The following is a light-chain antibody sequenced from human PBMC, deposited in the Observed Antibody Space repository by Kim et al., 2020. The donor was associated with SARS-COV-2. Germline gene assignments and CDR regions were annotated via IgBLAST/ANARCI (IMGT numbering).Light chain of an antibody. CDR1: QSVRSF. CDR2: DAS. CDR3: QQRSNWPLT. J-gene: IGKJ4*01. Sequence: EIVLTQSPATLSLSPGERVTLSCRASQSVRSFLAWYQQKPGQAPRLLIYDASKRATGIPARFSASGSGTDFSLTISSLEPEDFAVYYCQQRSNWPLTFGGGTKVDIK. V-gene: IGKV3-11*01.